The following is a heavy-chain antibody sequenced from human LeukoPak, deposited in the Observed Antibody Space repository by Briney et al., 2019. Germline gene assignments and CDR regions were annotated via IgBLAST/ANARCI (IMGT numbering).Heavy chain of an antibody. J-gene: IGHJ4*02. CDR3: ARGIAVAGTPGY. CDR1: GYTFTGYY. CDR2: INPNSGGT. D-gene: IGHD6-19*01. V-gene: IGHV1-2*06. Sequence: SVKVSCKASGYTFTGYYMHWVRQAPGQGLEWMGRINPNSGGTDYAQKFQGRVTMTRDTSISTAYMELSRLRSDDTAVYYCARGIAVAGTPGYWGQGTLVTVSS.